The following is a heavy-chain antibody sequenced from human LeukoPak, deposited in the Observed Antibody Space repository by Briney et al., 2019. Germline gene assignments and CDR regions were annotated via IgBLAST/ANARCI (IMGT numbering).Heavy chain of an antibody. Sequence: SETLSLTCTVSGGSLSSYYWSWIRHPPRKGLEWIGYIYYSGSPNYNPSLKSRVTIPVDTSKHQFSLKLSSVTAADTAVYYCARHSPYGDYFDYWGQGTLVTVSS. V-gene: IGHV4-59*08. J-gene: IGHJ4*02. D-gene: IGHD4-17*01. CDR3: ARHSPYGDYFDY. CDR2: IYYSGSP. CDR1: GGSLSSYY.